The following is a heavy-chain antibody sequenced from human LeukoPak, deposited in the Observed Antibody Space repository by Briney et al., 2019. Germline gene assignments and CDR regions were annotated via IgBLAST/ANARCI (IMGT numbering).Heavy chain of an antibody. CDR1: GGSFSGYY. CDR2: INHSGST. CDR3: ARRGGSGSYYKATDDY. D-gene: IGHD3-10*01. J-gene: IGHJ4*02. Sequence: PSETLSLTCAVYGGSFSGYYWSWIRQPPGKGLEWIGEINHSGSTNYNPSLKSRVTISVDTSKNQFSLKLSSVTAADTAVYYGARRGGSGSYYKATDDYWGQGTLVTVSS. V-gene: IGHV4-34*01.